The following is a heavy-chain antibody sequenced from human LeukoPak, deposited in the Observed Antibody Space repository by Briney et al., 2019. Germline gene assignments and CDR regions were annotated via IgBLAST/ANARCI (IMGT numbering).Heavy chain of an antibody. CDR1: GGSISSGSYY. Sequence: SETLSLTCTVSGGSISSGSYYWSWIRQPAGKGLEWIGRIYTSGSTNYNPSLKSRVTISVDTSKNQFSLKLSSVTAADTAVYYCARTYYDFWSGGGGFDYWGQGTPVTVSS. CDR3: ARTYYDFWSGGGGFDY. J-gene: IGHJ4*02. D-gene: IGHD3-3*01. V-gene: IGHV4-61*02. CDR2: IYTSGST.